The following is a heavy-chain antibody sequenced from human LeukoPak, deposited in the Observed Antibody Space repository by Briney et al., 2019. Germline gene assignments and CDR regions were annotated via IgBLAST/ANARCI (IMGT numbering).Heavy chain of an antibody. Sequence: GASVKVSCKASGYTFTSYGISWVRQAPGQGLEWMGWINPNSGGTNYAQKFQGRVTMTRDTSISTAYMELSRLRSDDTAVYYCARASGDGYKESWGQGTLVTVSS. J-gene: IGHJ5*02. D-gene: IGHD5-24*01. CDR2: INPNSGGT. CDR3: ARASGDGYKES. V-gene: IGHV1-2*02. CDR1: GYTFTSYG.